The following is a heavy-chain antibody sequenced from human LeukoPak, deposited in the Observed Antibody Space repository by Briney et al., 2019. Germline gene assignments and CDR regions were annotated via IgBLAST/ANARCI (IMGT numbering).Heavy chain of an antibody. D-gene: IGHD1-26*01. CDR2: ISGGGGSST. V-gene: IGHV3-23*01. CDR3: AKGGARLHSYYFDY. CDR1: GFTFSSYA. Sequence: GGSLRLSCAASGFTFSSYAMSWVRQAPGKGLEWVSAISGGGGSSTYYADSVKGRFTISRDNSKNTLYLQMNSLRAEDTAVFYCAKGGARLHSYYFDYWGQGTLVTVSS. J-gene: IGHJ4*02.